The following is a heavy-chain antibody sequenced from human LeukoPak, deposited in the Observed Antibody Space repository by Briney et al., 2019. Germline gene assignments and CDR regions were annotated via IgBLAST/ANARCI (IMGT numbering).Heavy chain of an antibody. D-gene: IGHD5-24*01. Sequence: GGSLRLSCAASGFTFSSYAMTWVRQAPGKGLEWVSVVSSSGGSTNYADSVKGRFTISRDNSKNTLYLQMNSLRAEDTAIYYCAKAIRDGYSNFDYWGQGTLVTVSS. CDR1: GFTFSSYA. CDR3: AKAIRDGYSNFDY. J-gene: IGHJ4*02. CDR2: VSSSGGST. V-gene: IGHV3-23*01.